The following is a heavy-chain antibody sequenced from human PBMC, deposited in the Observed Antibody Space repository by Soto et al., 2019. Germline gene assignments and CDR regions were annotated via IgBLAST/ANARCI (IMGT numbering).Heavy chain of an antibody. J-gene: IGHJ4*02. CDR1: GYNFAGYW. D-gene: IGHD3-3*01. CDR3: ARGGVSTRTFDY. Sequence: GESLKISCNGSGYNFAGYWIAWVRQMPGKGLELMGIIYPSDSDTRYRPSFQGQVTISADKSISSAYLQWSSLRASDTAMYYCARGGVSTRTFDYWGQGTPVTVSS. V-gene: IGHV5-51*01. CDR2: IYPSDSDT.